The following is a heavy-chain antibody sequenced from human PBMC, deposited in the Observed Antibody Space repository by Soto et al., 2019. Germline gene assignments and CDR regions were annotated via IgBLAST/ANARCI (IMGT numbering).Heavy chain of an antibody. J-gene: IGHJ4*02. D-gene: IGHD2-21*01. V-gene: IGHV1-8*01. CDR2: MNPNSGNT. Sequence: ASVKVSCKASGYTFTSYDINWVRQATGQGLEWMGWMNPNSGNTGYAQKLQGRVTMTTNTSISTAYMELSSLRSENTAVYYCARDYRGGDYFDYWGQGTLVTVSS. CDR1: GYTFTSYD. CDR3: ARDYRGGDYFDY.